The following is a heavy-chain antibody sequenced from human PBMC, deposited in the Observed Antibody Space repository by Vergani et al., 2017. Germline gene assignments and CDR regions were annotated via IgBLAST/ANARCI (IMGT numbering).Heavy chain of an antibody. CDR3: AKEMVVDYSSGIPCPGIFDY. Sequence: QVQLVESGGGVVQPGRSLRLSCAASGFTFSSYAMHWVRQAPGKGLEWVAVISYDGSNKYYADSVKGRFTISRDNSKNTLYLQMNSLRAEDTAVYYCAKEMVVDYSSGIPCPGIFDYWGQGTLVTVSS. CDR2: ISYDGSNK. J-gene: IGHJ4*02. CDR1: GFTFSSYA. D-gene: IGHD6-25*01. V-gene: IGHV3-30-3*01.